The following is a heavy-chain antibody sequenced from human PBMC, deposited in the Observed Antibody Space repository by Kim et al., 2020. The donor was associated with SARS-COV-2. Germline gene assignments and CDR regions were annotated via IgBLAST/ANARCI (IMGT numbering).Heavy chain of an antibody. J-gene: IGHJ6*02. CDR2: K. CDR3: AHRLASYGMDV. Sequence: KRYSPSLKSRLTITKDTSKNQVVLTMTNMDPVDTATYYCAHRLASYGMDVWGQGTTVTVSS. V-gene: IGHV2-5*01.